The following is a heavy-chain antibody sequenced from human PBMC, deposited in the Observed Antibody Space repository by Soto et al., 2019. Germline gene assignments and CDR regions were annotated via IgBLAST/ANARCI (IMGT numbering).Heavy chain of an antibody. J-gene: IGHJ4*02. CDR3: ARGTRIAWLLAVDGAIDY. CDR2: IIPIFGTA. Sequence: ASVKVSCKASGGTFSSYAISWVRQAPGQGLEWMGGIIPIFGTANYAQKFQGRVTITADESTSTAYMELSSLRSEDTAVYYCARGTRIAWLLAVDGAIDYWGQGTLVTVSS. D-gene: IGHD6-19*01. CDR1: GGTFSSYA. V-gene: IGHV1-69*13.